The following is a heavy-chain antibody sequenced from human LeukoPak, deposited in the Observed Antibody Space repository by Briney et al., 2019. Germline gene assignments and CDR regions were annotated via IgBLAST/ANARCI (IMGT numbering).Heavy chain of an antibody. CDR2: IYYSGST. J-gene: IGHJ4*02. CDR1: GGSISSSSYC. Sequence: SETLSLTCTVSGGSISSSSYCWGWIRQPPGTGLEWIGSIYYSGSTYYNPSLKSRVTISVDTSKNQFSLKLSSVTAADTAVYYCARHDSIAVPDIDYWGQGTLVTVSS. V-gene: IGHV4-39*01. CDR3: ARHDSIAVPDIDY. D-gene: IGHD6-19*01.